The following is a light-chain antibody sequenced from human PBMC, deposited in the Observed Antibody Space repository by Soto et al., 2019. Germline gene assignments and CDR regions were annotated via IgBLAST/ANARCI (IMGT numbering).Light chain of an antibody. CDR1: QSVSSD. Sequence: EIVMTPSPTTLSVSPGERATLSCRASQSVSSDIAWYQQKPGQAPRLLIHAVSARATGIPARFSGSGSGTEFTLTISSLQSEDFAVYYCQQYNKWPTSGQGTKVDIK. CDR2: AVS. V-gene: IGKV3-15*01. CDR3: QQYNKWPT. J-gene: IGKJ2*01.